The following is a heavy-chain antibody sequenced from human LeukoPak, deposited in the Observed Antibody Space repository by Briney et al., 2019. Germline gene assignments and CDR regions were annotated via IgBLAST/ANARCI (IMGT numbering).Heavy chain of an antibody. Sequence: QAGGSLRLSCAASGFTFSSYAMSWVRQAPGKGLEWVSAISGSGGSTYYADSVKGRFTISRDNSKNTLYLQMNSLRAEDTAVYYCALSSAVTYYFDYWGQGTLVTVSS. CDR2: ISGSGGST. CDR3: ALSSAVTYYFDY. CDR1: GFTFSSYA. D-gene: IGHD6-19*01. V-gene: IGHV3-23*01. J-gene: IGHJ4*02.